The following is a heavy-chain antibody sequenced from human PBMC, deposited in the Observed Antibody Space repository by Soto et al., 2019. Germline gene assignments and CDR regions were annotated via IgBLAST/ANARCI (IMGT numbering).Heavy chain of an antibody. CDR3: AKRAFDGYNYLLDY. Sequence: PXVSLGLSGAASGFTFSSYAMSWVRQAPGKGLEWVSAISGSGGSTYYADSVKGRFTISRDNSKNTLYLQMNSLRAEDTAVYYCAKRAFDGYNYLLDYWGQGTLVTVSS. CDR1: GFTFSSYA. CDR2: ISGSGGST. D-gene: IGHD5-12*01. V-gene: IGHV3-23*01. J-gene: IGHJ4*02.